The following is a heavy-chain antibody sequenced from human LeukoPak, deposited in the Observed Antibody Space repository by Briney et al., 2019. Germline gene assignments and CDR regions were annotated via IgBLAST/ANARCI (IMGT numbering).Heavy chain of an antibody. J-gene: IGHJ4*02. CDR2: TYPSGSRT. CDR3: ARELEAAAKNFDL. CDR1: GYTFTSHY. V-gene: IGHV1-46*01. Sequence: ASVKVSCKASGYTFTSHYMHWVRQAPGHGPEWMGVTYPSGSRTVYAQNFQGRVSVTRDASTSTVYMELSSLRSEDTAMYYCARELEAAAKNFDLWGQGTLVTVSS. D-gene: IGHD2-15*01.